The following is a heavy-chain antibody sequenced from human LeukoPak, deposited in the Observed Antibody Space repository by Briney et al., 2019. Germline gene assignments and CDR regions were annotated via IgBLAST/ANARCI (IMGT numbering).Heavy chain of an antibody. CDR3: ARVPSRGPVGAFDI. CDR2: IYTSGST. CDR1: GSSISSYY. V-gene: IGHV4-4*07. D-gene: IGHD4-23*01. Sequence: SETLSLTCTVSGSSISSYYWSWIRQPAGKGLEWIGRIYTSGSTNYNPSLKSRVTMSVDTSKNQFSLKLSSVTAADTAVYYCARVPSRGPVGAFDIWGQGTMVTVSS. J-gene: IGHJ3*02.